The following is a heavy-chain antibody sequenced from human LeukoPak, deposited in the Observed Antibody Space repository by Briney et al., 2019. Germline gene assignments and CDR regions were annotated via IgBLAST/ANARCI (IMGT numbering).Heavy chain of an antibody. CDR3: AGDPIMMVGSGAFDI. V-gene: IGHV3-33*01. CDR2: VWYDGSNK. Sequence: GTSLRLSCAASGFTFSNYGSRWVRQAPGKGLEWVAVVWYDGSNKDYADSVKGRFSVSRDNSKNTMFLQMNSLRAEDTAVYYCAGDPIMMVGSGAFDIWGQGTLVTVSS. D-gene: IGHD3-16*01. CDR1: GFTFSNYG. J-gene: IGHJ3*02.